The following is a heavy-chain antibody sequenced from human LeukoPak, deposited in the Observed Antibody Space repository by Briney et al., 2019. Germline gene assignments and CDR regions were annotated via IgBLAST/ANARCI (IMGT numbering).Heavy chain of an antibody. D-gene: IGHD4/OR15-4a*01. Sequence: GGSLRPSCAASGFTVSSNYMSWVRQAPGKGLEWVSISGSGGDTYYADSVKGRFTISRDNSKNTLYLQMNSLRAEDTAVYYCAKARGATYGTYYFDYWGQGTLVTVSS. CDR3: AKARGATYGTYYFDY. CDR1: GFTVSSNY. J-gene: IGHJ4*02. V-gene: IGHV3-53*01. CDR2: SGSGGDT.